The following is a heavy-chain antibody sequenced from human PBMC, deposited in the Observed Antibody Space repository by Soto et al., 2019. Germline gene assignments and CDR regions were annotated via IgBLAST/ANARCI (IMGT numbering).Heavy chain of an antibody. CDR3: ARVGELTHNVGNWYAP. CDR1: GFTFANYA. J-gene: IGHJ5*02. V-gene: IGHV3-23*01. CDR2: VSAGGDNT. D-gene: IGHD1-1*01. Sequence: PGGSLRLSCTASGFTFANYAMHWVRQAPGKGLEWVSRVSAGGDNTDYADAVKGRFTISRDNSKNTLFLQMTSLRAEDTALYYCARVGELTHNVGNWYAPWGRGSLVTVSS.